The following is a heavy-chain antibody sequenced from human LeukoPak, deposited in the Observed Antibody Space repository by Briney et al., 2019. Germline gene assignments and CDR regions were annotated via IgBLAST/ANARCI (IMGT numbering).Heavy chain of an antibody. CDR1: GFTFSNAW. V-gene: IGHV3-15*01. CDR3: ARDYGTYGGNSLGYFDF. CDR2: IKSKSDGGTT. D-gene: IGHD4-23*01. J-gene: IGHJ4*02. Sequence: PGGSLRLSCAASGFTFSNAWMSWVRQAPGKGLEWVGRIKSKSDGGTTDYAAPVKGRFTISRDDSKNTLYLQMNSLRTEDTAVYYCARDYGTYGGNSLGYFDFWGQGTLVTVSA.